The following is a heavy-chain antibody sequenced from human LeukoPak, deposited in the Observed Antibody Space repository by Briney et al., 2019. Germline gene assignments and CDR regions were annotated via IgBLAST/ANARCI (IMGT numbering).Heavy chain of an antibody. CDR3: ARGYDSSGYYWN. D-gene: IGHD3-22*01. Sequence: SETLSLTCAVAGGSFRGYYWSWIRQPPGKGLEWIGEINHSGSTNYNPSLKSRVTISVDTSKNQFSLKLSSVTAADTAVYYCARGYDSSGYYWNWGQGTLVTVSS. CDR1: GGSFRGYY. V-gene: IGHV4-34*01. J-gene: IGHJ4*02. CDR2: INHSGST.